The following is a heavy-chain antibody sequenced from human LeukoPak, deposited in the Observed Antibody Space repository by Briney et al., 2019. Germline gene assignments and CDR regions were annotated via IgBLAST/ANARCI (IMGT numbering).Heavy chain of an antibody. Sequence: PGGSLELPWAASGSPLVVFAITGARKLPGKGLGGALGINWNGGSTGYADSVKGRFTISRDNAKNSLYLQMNSLRAEDTALYHCARVSGSYYGAFDIWGQGTMVTVSS. CDR1: GSPLVVFA. D-gene: IGHD1-26*01. V-gene: IGHV3-20*01. J-gene: IGHJ3*02. CDR2: INWNGGST. CDR3: ARVSGSYYGAFDI.